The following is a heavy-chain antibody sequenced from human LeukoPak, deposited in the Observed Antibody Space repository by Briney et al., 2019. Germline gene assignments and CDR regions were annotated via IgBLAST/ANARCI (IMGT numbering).Heavy chain of an antibody. J-gene: IGHJ4*02. CDR2: INHSGST. Sequence: SETLSLTWAVYGGSFSGYYWSWIRQPPGKGLEWIGEINHSGSTNYNPSLKSRVTISVDTSKNQFSLKLSSVTAADTAVYYCGRVGGIAARRVFDYWGQETLVTVP. CDR3: GRVGGIAARRVFDY. V-gene: IGHV4-34*01. CDR1: GGSFSGYY. D-gene: IGHD6-6*01.